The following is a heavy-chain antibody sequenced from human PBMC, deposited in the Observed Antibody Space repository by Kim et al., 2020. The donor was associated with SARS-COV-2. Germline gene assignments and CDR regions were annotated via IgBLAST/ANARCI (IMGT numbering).Heavy chain of an antibody. J-gene: IGHJ5*02. Sequence: GGSLRLSCAASGFTFSSYWMHWVRQAPGKGLVWVSRINSDGSSTSYADSVKGRFTISRDNAKNTLYLQMNSLRAEDTAVYYCARVRGVIITAPWFDPWGQGTLVTVSS. CDR3: ARVRGVIITAPWFDP. D-gene: IGHD3-10*01. CDR1: GFTFSSYW. V-gene: IGHV3-74*01. CDR2: INSDGSST.